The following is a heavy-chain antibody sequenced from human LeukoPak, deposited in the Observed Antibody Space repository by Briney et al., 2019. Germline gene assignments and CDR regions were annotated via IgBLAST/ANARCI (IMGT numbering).Heavy chain of an antibody. J-gene: IGHJ4*02. CDR3: ARGLLTQALGY. CDR1: GYTFTSYA. CDR2: INAGNGNT. D-gene: IGHD2-8*01. Sequence: ASVKVSSKASGYTFTSYAMHWVGQAPGQRLEWMGWINAGNGNTKYSQKFQGRVTITRDTSASTAYMELSSLRSEETAVYYCARGLLTQALGYWGQGTLVTVSS. V-gene: IGHV1-3*01.